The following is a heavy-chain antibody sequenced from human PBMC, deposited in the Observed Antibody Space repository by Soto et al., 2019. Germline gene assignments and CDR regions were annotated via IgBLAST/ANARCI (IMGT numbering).Heavy chain of an antibody. J-gene: IGHJ4*02. CDR3: AHAIHGTTYFN. Sequence: GESLKISCEASGYTLTNHWIGWVCQMPGKGLEWMGLIHFANSDTKYSPSFQGQVTISADKSTSTAYLQWSSLRASDTATYHCAHAIHGTTYFNWGQGTLVTVSS. CDR2: IHFANSDT. CDR1: GYTLTNHW. V-gene: IGHV5-51*01. D-gene: IGHD1-1*01.